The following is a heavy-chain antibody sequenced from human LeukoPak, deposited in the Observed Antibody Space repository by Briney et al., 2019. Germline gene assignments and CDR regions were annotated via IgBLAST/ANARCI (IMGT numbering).Heavy chain of an antibody. Sequence: SETLSLTCTVSGGSIGSSYYYWGWIRQPPGKGLEWIGSIYDSGSTYYNPSLKSRVTISVDKSKNQFSLKLSSVTAADTAVYYCARQQSYSSSAVNWGQGTLVTVSS. J-gene: IGHJ4*02. CDR3: ARQQSYSSSAVN. CDR1: GGSIGSSYYY. CDR2: IYDSGST. D-gene: IGHD6-13*01. V-gene: IGHV4-39*07.